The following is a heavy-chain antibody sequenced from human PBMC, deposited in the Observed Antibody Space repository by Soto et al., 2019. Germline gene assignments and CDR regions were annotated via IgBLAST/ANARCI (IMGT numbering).Heavy chain of an antibody. D-gene: IGHD1-26*01. J-gene: IGHJ3*02. CDR1: GFTFSSYG. V-gene: IGHV3-33*01. CDR2: IWYDGSNK. CDR3: ARDSLLSGSYSHAFDI. Sequence: QVQLVESGGGVVQPGRSLRLSCAASGFTFSSYGMHWVRQAPGKGLEWVAVIWYDGSNKYYADSVKGRFTISRDNSKNTLYLQMNSLRAEDTAVYYCARDSLLSGSYSHAFDIWGQGTMVTVSS.